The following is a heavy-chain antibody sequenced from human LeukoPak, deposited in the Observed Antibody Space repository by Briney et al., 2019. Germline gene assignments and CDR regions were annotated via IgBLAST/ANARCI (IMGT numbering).Heavy chain of an antibody. J-gene: IGHJ4*02. CDR2: ISSSSSTI. V-gene: IGHV3-48*02. D-gene: IGHD3-22*01. Sequence: GGSLRLSCAASGFTFSSYSMNWVRQAPGKGLEWVSYISSSSSTIHYADSVKGRFTISRDNAKNSLYLQMNSLRDEDTAVYYCARGGVPGYYYDSSGYPLDYWGQGTLVTVSS. CDR1: GFTFSSYS. CDR3: ARGGVPGYYYDSSGYPLDY.